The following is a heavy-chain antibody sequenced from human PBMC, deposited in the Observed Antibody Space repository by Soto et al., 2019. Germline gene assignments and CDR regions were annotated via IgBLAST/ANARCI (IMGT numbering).Heavy chain of an antibody. Sequence: EVQLLESGGGLVQPGGSLRLSCAASGFRFIGYAMNWVRQAPGKGLEWVSVISGNGDTTFYADSVKGRLTISRDNSRNTLYLQMNSLRAEDTAVYYCAKKSYCCAGDRGPLDIWGQGTMVTVSS. D-gene: IGHD3-10*01. CDR2: ISGNGDTT. V-gene: IGHV3-23*01. CDR1: GFRFIGYA. J-gene: IGHJ3*02. CDR3: AKKSYCCAGDRGPLDI.